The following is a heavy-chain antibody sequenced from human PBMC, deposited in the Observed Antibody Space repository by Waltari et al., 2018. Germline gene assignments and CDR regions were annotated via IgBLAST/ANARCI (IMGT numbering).Heavy chain of an antibody. Sequence: QVQLVPAAAEVKKTGASVKVSCKACGYTFICYGISWMRQAPGQGLEWMGWISSYNGNTNYAQNLQGRVTMTTDISTSTAYMELRSLRSDDTAVYYCARGYINMVRGVAYWGQGTLVTVSS. CDR3: ARGYINMVRGVAY. V-gene: IGHV1-18*01. J-gene: IGHJ4*02. D-gene: IGHD3-10*01. CDR1: GYTFICYG. CDR2: ISSYNGNT.